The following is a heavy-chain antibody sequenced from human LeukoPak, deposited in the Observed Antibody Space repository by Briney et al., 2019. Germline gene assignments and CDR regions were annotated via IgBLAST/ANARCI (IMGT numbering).Heavy chain of an antibody. D-gene: IGHD3-10*01. CDR1: GYSISSGYY. CDR2: IYYSGST. J-gene: IGHJ4*02. V-gene: IGHV4-38-2*02. CDR3: ARAHYASGSPIDY. Sequence: SETLSLTCTASGYSISSGYYWGWIRQPPGKGLEWIGSIYYSGSTYYDPSLKSRVTISVDTSKHQFSLKLRSVTAADTAIYYCARAHYASGSPIDYWGQGTLVTVSS.